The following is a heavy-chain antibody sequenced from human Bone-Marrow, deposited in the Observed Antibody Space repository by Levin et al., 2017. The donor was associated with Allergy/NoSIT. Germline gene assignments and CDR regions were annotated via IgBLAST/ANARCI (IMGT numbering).Heavy chain of an antibody. Sequence: TGGSLRLSCAASGFTFNNAWMIWVRQAPGKGLEWVGRIKSKSDGGTTAYAVPVKGRFTITRDDPKKTLYLQMNSLKTEDTAVAYCTTYISSWYYFDTWGKGTLVTVSS. CDR1: GFTFNNAW. CDR3: TTYISSWYYFDT. D-gene: IGHD6-13*01. CDR2: IKSKSDGGTT. V-gene: IGHV3-15*01. J-gene: IGHJ4*02.